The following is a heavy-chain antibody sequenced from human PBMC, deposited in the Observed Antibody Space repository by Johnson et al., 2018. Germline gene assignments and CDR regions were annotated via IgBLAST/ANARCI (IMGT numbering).Heavy chain of an antibody. CDR3: ARDGILSAGIYYYYGMDV. CDR1: GFTFSDFY. D-gene: IGHD2-15*01. J-gene: IGHJ6*02. Sequence: VQLVESGGGLVKXGGSLRLXCAASGFTFSDFYMSWIRQAPGKGLEWVSYISSSCSIIYFADSVKGRFTISRDNAKNSLYLQMNSRRAEDTAVYYCARDGILSAGIYYYYGMDVWGQGTTVTVSS. V-gene: IGHV3-11*01. CDR2: ISSSCSII.